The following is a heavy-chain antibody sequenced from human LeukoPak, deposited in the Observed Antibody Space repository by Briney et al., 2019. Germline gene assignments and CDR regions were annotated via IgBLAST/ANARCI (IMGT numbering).Heavy chain of an antibody. CDR1: GGTFSSYA. CDR2: IIPILGIA. V-gene: IGHV1-69*04. D-gene: IGHD3-22*01. CDR3: ARDIRYDSSGYYYEYY. J-gene: IGHJ4*02. Sequence: SVKVSCKASGGTFSSYAISWVRQAPGQGLEWMGRIIPILGIANYAQKFQGRVTITADKSTSTAYMELSSLRSEDTAVYYCARDIRYDSSGYYYEYYWGQGTLSPSPQ.